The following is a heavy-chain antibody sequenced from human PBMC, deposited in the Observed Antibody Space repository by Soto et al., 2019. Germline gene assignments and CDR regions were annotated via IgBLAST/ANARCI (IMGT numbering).Heavy chain of an antibody. CDR2: IYHSGST. V-gene: IGHV4-4*02. CDR1: GGSISSSNW. J-gene: IGHJ6*02. CDR3: AREGHSSGWSMYGMDV. Sequence: SETLSLTCAVSGGSISSSNWWSWVRQPPGKGLEWIGEIYHSGSTNYNPSLKSRVTISVDKSKNQFSLKLSSVTAADTAVYYCAREGHSSGWSMYGMDVWGQGTTVTSP. D-gene: IGHD6-19*01.